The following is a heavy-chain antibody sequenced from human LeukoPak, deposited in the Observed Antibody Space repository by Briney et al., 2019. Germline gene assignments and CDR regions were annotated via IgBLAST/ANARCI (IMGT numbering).Heavy chain of an antibody. D-gene: IGHD3-9*01. V-gene: IGHV3-73*01. J-gene: IGHJ4*02. CDR2: IRSKTNNYAT. CDR3: TTTYYDILTGYYTFDY. Sequence: GGSLRLSCAASGFTFSGSALHWVRQASGKGLEWIGRIRSKTNNYATTYAASVTGRFTISRDDAENTAYLQMNSLKTEDTAVYYCTTTYYDILTGYYTFDYWGQGTLVTVSS. CDR1: GFTFSGSA.